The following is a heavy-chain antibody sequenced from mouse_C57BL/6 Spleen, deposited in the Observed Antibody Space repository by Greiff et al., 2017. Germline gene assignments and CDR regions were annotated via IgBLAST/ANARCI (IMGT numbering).Heavy chain of an antibody. CDR2: IDPETGGT. CDR1: GYTFTDYE. Sequence: VQLQQSGAELVRPGASVTLSCKASGYTFTDYEMHWVKQTPVHGLEWIGAIDPETGGTAYNQKFKGKAILTADKSSSTAYMELRSLTSEDSAVYYCTRSLDSSGDYWGQGTTLTVSS. V-gene: IGHV1-15*01. J-gene: IGHJ2*01. D-gene: IGHD3-2*02. CDR3: TRSLDSSGDY.